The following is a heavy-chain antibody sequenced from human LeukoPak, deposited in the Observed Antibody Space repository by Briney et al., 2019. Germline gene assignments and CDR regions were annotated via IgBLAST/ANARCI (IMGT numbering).Heavy chain of an antibody. V-gene: IGHV4-59*02. Sequence: SETLSLTCTVSGGSVSSYYWSWIRQTPEKGLEWIGYMSYSGRTDYGPSLKSRVTMSVDTSKNQFSLKMSYVTAADTGVYYCARGYCRDDICQVFPYWGQGALVTVSS. J-gene: IGHJ4*02. D-gene: IGHD2-21*02. CDR3: ARGYCRDDICQVFPY. CDR2: MSYSGRT. CDR1: GGSVSSYY.